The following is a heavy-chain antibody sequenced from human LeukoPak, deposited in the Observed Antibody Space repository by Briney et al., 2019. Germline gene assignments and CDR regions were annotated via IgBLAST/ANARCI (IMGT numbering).Heavy chain of an antibody. CDR1: GFTFSSYG. D-gene: IGHD6-13*01. V-gene: IGHV3-33*01. CDR2: IWYDGSNK. J-gene: IGHJ4*02. Sequence: PGGSLRLSGAASGFTFSSYGMHWVRQAPGKGLEWVAVIWYDGSNKYYADSVKGRFTISRDNSKNTLYLQMNSLRAEDTAVYYCARGVPRIAAARPYYWGQGTLVTVSS. CDR3: ARGVPRIAAARPYY.